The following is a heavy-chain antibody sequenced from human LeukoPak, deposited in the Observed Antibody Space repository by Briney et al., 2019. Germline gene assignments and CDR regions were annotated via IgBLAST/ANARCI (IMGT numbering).Heavy chain of an antibody. V-gene: IGHV1-8*03. CDR1: GYTFTSYD. D-gene: IGHD3-3*01. CDR2: MNPNSGNT. Sequence: PWASVKVSCKASGYTFTSYDINWVRQATGQGLEWMGWMNPNSGNTGYAQKFQGRVTITRNTSISTAYMELSSLRSEDTAVYYCARGAPDFWSVYYMDVWGKGTPVTVSS. CDR3: ARGAPDFWSVYYMDV. J-gene: IGHJ6*03.